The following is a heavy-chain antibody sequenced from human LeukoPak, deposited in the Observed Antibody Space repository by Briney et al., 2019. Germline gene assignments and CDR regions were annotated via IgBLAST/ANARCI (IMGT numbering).Heavy chain of an antibody. D-gene: IGHD3-22*01. CDR2: LGTDGTYT. J-gene: IGHJ1*01. Sequence: GGSLRLSCAASGFNLRDYWMHWVRQAPGKGLVWVSRLGTDGTYTNYADSVKGRFTISRDNAKKTVSLQMNSLRPEDTGVYYCARAPSEIGGYYPEYFRHWGQGTLVTVSS. CDR3: ARAPSEIGGYYPEYFRH. CDR1: GFNLRDYW. V-gene: IGHV3-74*01.